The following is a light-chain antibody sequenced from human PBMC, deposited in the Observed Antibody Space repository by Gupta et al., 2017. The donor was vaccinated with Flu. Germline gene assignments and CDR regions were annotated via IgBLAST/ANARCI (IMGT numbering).Light chain of an antibody. CDR2: AAS. CDR3: QQYNDWPQ. CDR1: PTVGTN. V-gene: IGKV3-15*01. Sequence: EMMMTQSPATLSVSPGERATLSCRASPTVGTNLAWYQQKPGQFPRLLIYAASTRASGVPARFSGSVSGTEFTLTISGLQSEDFGIYYCQQYNDWPQFGQGTKLEI. J-gene: IGKJ2*01.